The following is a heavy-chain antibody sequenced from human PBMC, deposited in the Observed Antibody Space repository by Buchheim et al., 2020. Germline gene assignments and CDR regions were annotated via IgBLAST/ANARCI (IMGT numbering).Heavy chain of an antibody. J-gene: IGHJ6*02. CDR2: ISYDGSNK. CDR1: GFTFSSYA. Sequence: QVQLVESGGGVVQPGRSLRLSCAASGFTFSSYAMHWVRQAPGKGLEWVAVISYDGSNKYYADSVKGRFTISRDNSKKTLYMQMNSLRAEDTAVYYCARDLPSSGWYGYYYGMDVWGQGTT. D-gene: IGHD6-19*01. V-gene: IGHV3-30*04. CDR3: ARDLPSSGWYGYYYGMDV.